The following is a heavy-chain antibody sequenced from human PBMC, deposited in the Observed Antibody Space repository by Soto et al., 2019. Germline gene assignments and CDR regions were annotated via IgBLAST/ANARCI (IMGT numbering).Heavy chain of an antibody. V-gene: IGHV3-23*01. D-gene: IGHD5-12*01. CDR2: ISGSGGST. CDR1: GFTFSSYA. CDR3: AKEGGAYEGYFDY. Sequence: EVQLLESGGGLVQPGGSLRLSCAASGFTFSSYAMSWVRQAPGKGLEWVSAISGSGGSTYYADTVKGRFTISRDNSKNTLYLQMNSLRAEDRAVYYWAKEGGAYEGYFDYWGQGTLVTVSS. J-gene: IGHJ4*02.